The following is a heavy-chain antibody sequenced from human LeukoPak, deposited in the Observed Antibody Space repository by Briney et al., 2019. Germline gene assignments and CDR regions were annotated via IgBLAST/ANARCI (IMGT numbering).Heavy chain of an antibody. J-gene: IGHJ6*02. Sequence: PGGSLRLSCAASGFTFSSYAMSWVRQAPGKGLEWVSAISGSGGSTYYADSVKGRFTISRDNAKNSLYLQMNSLRAEDTAVYFCARLRYYAVDVWGQGTTVIVSS. CDR1: GFTFSSYA. D-gene: IGHD2-21*01. CDR3: ARLRYYAVDV. V-gene: IGHV3-23*01. CDR2: ISGSGGST.